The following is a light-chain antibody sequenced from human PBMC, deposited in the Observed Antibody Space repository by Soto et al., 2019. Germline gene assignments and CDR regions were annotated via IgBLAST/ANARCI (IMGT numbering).Light chain of an antibody. J-gene: IGKJ4*01. CDR3: QQYDSSPLT. CDR2: GAS. CDR1: QILSSGE. Sequence: EIVLTQSPGTLSLSPGERATLSCRASQILSSGELAWYQQKPGQAPRLLISGASSRATGIPDRFSASGSATDFILTITRLEPEDFAVYYCQQYDSSPLTFGGGTNVDIK. V-gene: IGKV3-20*01.